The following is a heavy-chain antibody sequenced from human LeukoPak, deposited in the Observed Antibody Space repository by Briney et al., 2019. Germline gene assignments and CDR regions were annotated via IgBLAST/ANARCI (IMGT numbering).Heavy chain of an antibody. V-gene: IGHV4-34*01. CDR3: ARHEDYYYYMDV. J-gene: IGHJ6*03. CDR1: GGSFSGYY. Sequence: SETLSLTCAVYGGSFSGYYWSWIRQPPGKGLEWIGEINHSGSTNYNPSLKSRVTISVDTSKNQFSLKLSSVTAADTAVYYCARHEDYYYYMDVWGKGTTVTISS. CDR2: INHSGST.